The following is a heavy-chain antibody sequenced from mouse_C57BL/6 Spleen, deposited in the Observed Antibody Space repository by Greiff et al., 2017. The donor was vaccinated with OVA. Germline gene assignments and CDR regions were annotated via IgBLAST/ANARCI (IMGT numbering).Heavy chain of an antibody. CDR3: ARTGLPDYFDY. V-gene: IGHV1-4*01. J-gene: IGHJ2*01. CDR1: GYPFTSYP. Sequence: QVQLKESGAELARPGASVKMSCKASGYPFTSYPMHWVNQRPGQGLEWIGYINPSSGYTKYNQKFKDKATLTADKSSSTAYMQLSSLTSEDSAVYYCARTGLPDYFDYWGQGTTLTVSS. D-gene: IGHD2-2*01. CDR2: INPSSGYT.